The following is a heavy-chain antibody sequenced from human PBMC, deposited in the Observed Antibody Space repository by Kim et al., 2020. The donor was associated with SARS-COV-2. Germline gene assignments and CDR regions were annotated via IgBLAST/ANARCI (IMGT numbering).Heavy chain of an antibody. J-gene: IGHJ2*01. CDR3: ASVRDESSEDWYFDL. V-gene: IGHV3-48*03. Sequence: GGSLRLSCAASGFTFSSYEMNWVRQAPGKGLEWVSYISSSGSTIYYADSVKGRFTISRDNAKNSLYLQMNSLRAEDTAVYYCASVRDESSEDWYFDLWGRGTLVTVSS. CDR1: GFTFSSYE. D-gene: IGHD6-25*01. CDR2: ISSSGSTI.